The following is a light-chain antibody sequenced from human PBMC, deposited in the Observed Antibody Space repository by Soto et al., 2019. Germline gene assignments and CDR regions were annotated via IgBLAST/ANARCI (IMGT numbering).Light chain of an antibody. V-gene: IGLV1-51*01. CDR3: ATWDSSLTAML. CDR1: SSNIGSNY. Sequence: QSVLTQPPSVSAAPGQKVTISCSGSSSNIGSNYVSWYQQLPGTAPKLLIYDNNRRPSGIPDRFSGSKSGTSATLGITGLQTGDEADYYCATWDSSLTAMLFGGGTKLTVL. J-gene: IGLJ2*01. CDR2: DNN.